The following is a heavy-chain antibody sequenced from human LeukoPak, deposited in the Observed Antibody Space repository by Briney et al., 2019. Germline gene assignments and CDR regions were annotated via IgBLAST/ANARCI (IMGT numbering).Heavy chain of an antibody. CDR2: IWYDGSNK. CDR1: GFTFSSYG. Sequence: PGGSLRLSCAASGFTFSSYGMHWVRQAPGKGLEWVAVIWYDGSNKYYADSVKGRFTISRDNSKNTLYLQMNSLRAEDTAVYYCARDLPPATGFDYWGQGTLVTVSS. V-gene: IGHV3-33*01. D-gene: IGHD5-12*01. CDR3: ARDLPPATGFDY. J-gene: IGHJ4*02.